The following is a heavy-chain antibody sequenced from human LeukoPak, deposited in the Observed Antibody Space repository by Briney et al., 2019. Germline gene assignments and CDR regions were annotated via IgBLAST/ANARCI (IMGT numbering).Heavy chain of an antibody. V-gene: IGHV4-39*01. CDR2: IYYSGST. Sequence: SETLSLTCTVSGGSISSSNYYWAWIRQPPGKGREWTGSIYYSGSTYYNPSLKSRVTISVDTSKNQFSLKLSSVTAADTAVYYCASLQSSQGAFDIWGQGTMVTVSS. CDR3: ASLQSSQGAFDI. J-gene: IGHJ3*02. CDR1: GGSISSSNYY.